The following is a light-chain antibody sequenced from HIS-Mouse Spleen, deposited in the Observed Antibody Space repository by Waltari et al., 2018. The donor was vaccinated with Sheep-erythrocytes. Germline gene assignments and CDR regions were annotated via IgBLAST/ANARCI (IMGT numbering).Light chain of an antibody. CDR1: SSDVGGYNY. Sequence: QSALTQPRAVSGSPGQSVTISCTGTSSDVGGYNYVSWYQQHPGKAPKLMIYDVSKRTSGVPGRFSGSKSGDTASLPISGLQAEDEADYYCCSYAGSYNHVFATGTKVTVL. CDR2: DVS. V-gene: IGLV2-11*01. J-gene: IGLJ1*01. CDR3: CSYAGSYNHV.